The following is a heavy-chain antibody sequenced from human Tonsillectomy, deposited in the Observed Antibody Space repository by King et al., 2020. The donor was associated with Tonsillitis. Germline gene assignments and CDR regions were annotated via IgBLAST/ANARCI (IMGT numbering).Heavy chain of an antibody. CDR1: GFTFSSYG. V-gene: IGHV3-30*18. Sequence: VQLVESWGGVVQPGRSLRLSRAASGFTFSSYGMHWVRQAPGKGLEWVAVISYDGSNKYYADSVKGRFTISRDNSRNTLYLQMNSLRAEDTAVYYCAKDRGGYYYFDYWGQGTLVTVSS. D-gene: IGHD5-12*01. J-gene: IGHJ4*02. CDR3: AKDRGGYYYFDY. CDR2: ISYDGSNK.